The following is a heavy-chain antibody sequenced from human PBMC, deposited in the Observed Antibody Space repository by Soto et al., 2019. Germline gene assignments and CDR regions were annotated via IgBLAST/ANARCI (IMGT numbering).Heavy chain of an antibody. Sequence: GASVKVSCKASGYTFTGYYMHWVRQAPGQGLEWMGWINPNSGGTNYAQKFQGRVTMTRDTSISTAYMELSRLRSDDTAVYYCVRAAYYYDSSGYYYFDYWGQGTLVTVSS. CDR3: VRAAYYYDSSGYYYFDY. CDR2: INPNSGGT. CDR1: GYTFTGYY. J-gene: IGHJ4*02. V-gene: IGHV1-2*02. D-gene: IGHD3-22*01.